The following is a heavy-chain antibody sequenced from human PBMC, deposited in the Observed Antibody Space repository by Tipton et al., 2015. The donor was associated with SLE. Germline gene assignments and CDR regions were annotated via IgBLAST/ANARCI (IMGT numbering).Heavy chain of an antibody. Sequence: TLSLTCTVSGGSISSGSYYWSWIRQPAGKGLEWIGHIYTSGSTNYNPSLKSRVTISVDTSKNQFSLKLSSVTAADTAVYYCARSPPRPLGYYYYYYYMDVWGKGTTVTVSS. V-gene: IGHV4-61*09. CDR1: GGSISSGSYY. D-gene: IGHD7-27*01. CDR3: ARSPPRPLGYYYYYYYMDV. CDR2: IYTSGST. J-gene: IGHJ6*03.